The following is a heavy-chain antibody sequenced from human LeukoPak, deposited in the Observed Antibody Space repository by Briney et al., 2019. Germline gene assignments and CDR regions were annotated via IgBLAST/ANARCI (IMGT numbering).Heavy chain of an antibody. D-gene: IGHD4-17*01. CDR1: GGSFSGYY. CDR2: INHSGST. Sequence: SETLSLTCAVYGGSFSGYYWSWIRQPPGKGLEWIGEINHSGSTNYNPSLKSRVTISVDTSKNQSSLKLGSVTAADTAVYYCARGLRYPYYYYGMDVWGQGTTVTVSS. V-gene: IGHV4-34*01. J-gene: IGHJ6*02. CDR3: ARGLRYPYYYYGMDV.